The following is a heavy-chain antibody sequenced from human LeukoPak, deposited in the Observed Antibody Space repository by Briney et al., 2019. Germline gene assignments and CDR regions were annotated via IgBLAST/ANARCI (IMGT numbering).Heavy chain of an antibody. CDR2: IYYRGST. CDR3: ARRRYYDSTRYFD. J-gene: IGHJ1*01. CDR1: GDSISSSSYY. V-gene: IGHV4-39*01. Sequence: SETLSLTCTISGDSISSSSYYWGWIRQPPGKGLEWIGDIYYRGSTYYNPSLKSRVSISIDTSNKQFSLTLNSVTAADTALYFCARRRYYDSTRYFDWGQGTLVTLPS. D-gene: IGHD3-22*01.